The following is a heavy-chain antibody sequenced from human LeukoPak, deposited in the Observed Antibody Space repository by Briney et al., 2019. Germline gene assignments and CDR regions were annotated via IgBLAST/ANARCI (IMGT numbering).Heavy chain of an antibody. CDR2: ISSSGSTI. J-gene: IGHJ4*02. CDR1: GFTFSSYE. V-gene: IGHV3-48*03. Sequence: GGSLRRSCAASGFTFSSYEMNWVRQAPGKGLEWVSYISSSGSTIYYADSVKGRFTISRDNAKNSLYLQMNSLRAEDTAVYYCARGRQQLYDYWGQGTLVTVSS. CDR3: ARGRQQLYDY. D-gene: IGHD6-13*01.